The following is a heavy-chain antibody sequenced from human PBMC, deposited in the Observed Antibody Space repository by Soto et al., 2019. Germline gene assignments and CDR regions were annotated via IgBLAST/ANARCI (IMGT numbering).Heavy chain of an antibody. CDR3: ASQWQYNWFDP. D-gene: IGHD5-12*01. V-gene: IGHV4-39*01. CDR1: GGSISSSSYY. CDR2: IYYSGST. J-gene: IGHJ5*02. Sequence: QLQLQESGPGLVKPSETLSLTCTVSGGSISSSSYYWGWIRQPPGKGLEWIGSIYYSGSTYYNPSLKSRVSISVDTSKNQFSLKLTSVTAADTAVYYCASQWQYNWFDPWGQGTLVTVSS.